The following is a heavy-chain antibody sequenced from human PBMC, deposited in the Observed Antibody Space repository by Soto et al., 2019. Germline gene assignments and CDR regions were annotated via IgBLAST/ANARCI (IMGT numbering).Heavy chain of an antibody. CDR1: GGTFSSYP. CDR3: ARALKRDPHYYDMDV. Sequence: SVKASCKASGGTFSSYPISWVRQAPGQGLEWMGGIIPILGTANYAQKFQGRVTITADESTSTAYMELSSLRSEDTAVYYCARALKRDPHYYDMDVWGQGTTVAAS. J-gene: IGHJ6*02. CDR2: IIPILGTA. V-gene: IGHV1-69*13.